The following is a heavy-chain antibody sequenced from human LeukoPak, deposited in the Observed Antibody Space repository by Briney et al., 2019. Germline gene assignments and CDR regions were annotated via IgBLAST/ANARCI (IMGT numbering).Heavy chain of an antibody. V-gene: IGHV1-18*01. CDR3: ARDHSGGFGVAGKVGFDP. D-gene: IGHD3-3*01. J-gene: IGHJ5*02. CDR2: ISAYNGNT. Sequence: ASVKVSCKASGYTLTSYGISWVRQAPGQGLEWMGWISAYNGNTNYAQKLQGRVTMTTNTSTSTAYMELRSLRSDDTAVYYCARDHSGGFGVAGKVGFDPWGQGTLVTVSS. CDR1: GYTLTSYG.